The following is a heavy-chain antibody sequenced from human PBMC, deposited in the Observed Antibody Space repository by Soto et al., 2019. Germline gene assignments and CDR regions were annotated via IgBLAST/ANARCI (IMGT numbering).Heavy chain of an antibody. D-gene: IGHD3-3*01. V-gene: IGHV4-31*03. CDR3: ARDPIFGVVIRGMDV. Sequence: SETLSLTCTVSGGSISSGGYYWSWIRQHPGKGLEWIGYIYYSGSTYYNPSLKSRVTISVDTSKNQFSLKLSSVTAADTAVYYCARDPIFGVVIRGMDVWGQGTTVTVSS. J-gene: IGHJ6*02. CDR2: IYYSGST. CDR1: GGSISSGGYY.